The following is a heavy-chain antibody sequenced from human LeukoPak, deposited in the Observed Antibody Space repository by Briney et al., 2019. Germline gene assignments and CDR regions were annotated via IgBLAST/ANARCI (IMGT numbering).Heavy chain of an antibody. CDR2: IYTSGST. J-gene: IGHJ4*02. V-gene: IGHV4-61*02. D-gene: IGHD4-17*01. CDR1: GGSISSGSHY. CDR3: ARFNDYGDPNDY. Sequence: SETLSLTCTVSGGSISSGSHYWSWIRQPAGKGLEWIGRIYTSGSTNYNPSLKSRVTISVDTSKNQFSLKLSSVTAADTAVYYCARFNDYGDPNDYWGQGTLVTVSS.